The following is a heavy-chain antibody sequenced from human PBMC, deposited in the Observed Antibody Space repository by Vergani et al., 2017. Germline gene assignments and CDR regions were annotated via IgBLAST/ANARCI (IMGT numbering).Heavy chain of an antibody. CDR1: GYTFTGYY. CDR2: INPNSGGT. D-gene: IGHD3-10*01. V-gene: IGHV1-2*04. J-gene: IGHJ4*02. CDR3: ARVREYYGSGSQPPWFDY. Sequence: QVQLVQSGAEVKKPGASVKVSCKASGYTFTGYYMHWVRQAPGQGLEWMGWINPNSGGTNYAQKFQGWVTMTRDTSISTAYMALSRLRSDDTAVYYCARVREYYGSGSQPPWFDYWGQGTLVTVSS.